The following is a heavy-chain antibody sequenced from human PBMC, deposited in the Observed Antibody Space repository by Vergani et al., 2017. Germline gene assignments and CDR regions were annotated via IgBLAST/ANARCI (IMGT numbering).Heavy chain of an antibody. CDR1: GGSFSGYY. CDR3: AREPIFGMVTRHMDV. Sequence: QVQLQQWGAGLLKPSETLSLTCAVYGGSFSGYYWSWIRQPPGKGLEWIGEINHSGSTNYNPSLKSRVTISVDTSKNQFSLKLSSVTAADTAVYYCAREPIFGMVTRHMDVWGKGTTVTVSS. CDR2: INHSGST. J-gene: IGHJ6*03. V-gene: IGHV4-34*01. D-gene: IGHD3-3*01.